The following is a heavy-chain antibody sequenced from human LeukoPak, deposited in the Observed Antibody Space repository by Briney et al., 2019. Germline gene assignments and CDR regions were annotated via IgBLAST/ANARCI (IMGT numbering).Heavy chain of an antibody. CDR1: GGSISSYY. J-gene: IGHJ4*02. Sequence: KPSETLSLTCTVSGGSISSYYWSWIRQPPGKGLEWIGYIYYSGSTNYNPSLKSRVTISVDTSKNQFSLKLSSVTAADTAVYYCALATISTDRARRDYWGQGTLVTVSS. CDR3: ALATISTDRARRDY. CDR2: IYYSGST. V-gene: IGHV4-59*12. D-gene: IGHD1-14*01.